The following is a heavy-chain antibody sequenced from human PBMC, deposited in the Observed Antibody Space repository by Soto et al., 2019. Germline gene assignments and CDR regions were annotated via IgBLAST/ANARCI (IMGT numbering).Heavy chain of an antibody. CDR1: GFTCSSYG. J-gene: IGHJ4*02. CDR3: ARDSLRYFVWPVDY. CDR2: IWYDGSNK. D-gene: IGHD3-9*01. Sequence: PGRPMRLSCAAAGFTCSSYGMHWVSKAPGKGLEWVAVIWYDGSNKYYADSVKGRFTISRDNSKNTLYLQMNSLRAEDTAVYYCARDSLRYFVWPVDYWGQGTLVTVSS. V-gene: IGHV3-33*01.